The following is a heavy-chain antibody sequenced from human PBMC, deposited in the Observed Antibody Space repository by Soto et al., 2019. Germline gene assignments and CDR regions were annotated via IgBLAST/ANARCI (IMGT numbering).Heavy chain of an antibody. Sequence: ASVKVSCKASGYTFTSYAMHWVRQAPGQRLEWMGWINAGNGNTKYSQKFQGRVTITRDTSASTAYMELSSLRSEDTAVYYCARDYWELIGMDVWGKGTTVTVS. CDR2: INAGNGNT. CDR3: ARDYWELIGMDV. CDR1: GYTFTSYA. J-gene: IGHJ6*04. D-gene: IGHD1-26*01. V-gene: IGHV1-3*01.